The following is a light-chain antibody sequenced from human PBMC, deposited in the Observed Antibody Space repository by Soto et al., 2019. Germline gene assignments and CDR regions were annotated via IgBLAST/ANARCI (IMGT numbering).Light chain of an antibody. J-gene: IGLJ2*01. Sequence: QSVLTQPPSASGTPGQRVTISCSGSSSNIGSNTVKWYQQFPGTAPKLLMYSNNQRPSGVPDRFSGSKSGTAASLAISGLQSEDEADYYCAAWDDSLNGRVFGGGTKLTVL. CDR3: AAWDDSLNGRV. CDR2: SNN. CDR1: SSNIGSNT. V-gene: IGLV1-44*01.